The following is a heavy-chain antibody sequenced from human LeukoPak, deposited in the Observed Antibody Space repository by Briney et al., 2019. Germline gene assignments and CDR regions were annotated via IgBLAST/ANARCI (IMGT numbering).Heavy chain of an antibody. J-gene: IGHJ6*03. D-gene: IGHD2-2*01. CDR1: GFTFSSYS. CDR3: ARAIVVVPVQGGYMDV. V-gene: IGHV3-21*01. CDR2: ISSSSSYI. Sequence: GGSLRLSCAASGFTFSSYSMNWVRQAPGKGLEWVSSISSSSSYIYYADSVKGRFTISRDNAKNSLYLQMNSLRAEDTAVYYCARAIVVVPVQGGYMDVWGKGTTVTVSS.